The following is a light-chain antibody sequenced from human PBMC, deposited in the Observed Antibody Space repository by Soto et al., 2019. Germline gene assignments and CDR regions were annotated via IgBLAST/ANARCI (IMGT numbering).Light chain of an antibody. CDR1: QNVSTY. Sequence: PGERATLSGRASQNVSTYLAWYQQKPGQAPRLLIYDASNRATGIPARFSGSGSGTDFTLTISSLEPEDFAVYYCQQRTNWLTFGPGTKVDIK. V-gene: IGKV3-11*01. CDR3: QQRTNWLT. CDR2: DAS. J-gene: IGKJ3*01.